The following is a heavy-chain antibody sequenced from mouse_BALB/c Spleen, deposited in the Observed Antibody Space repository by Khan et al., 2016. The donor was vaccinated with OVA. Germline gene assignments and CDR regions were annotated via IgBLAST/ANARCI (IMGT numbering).Heavy chain of an antibody. Sequence: QVRLQQSGAELARPGASVKMSCKVSGYTFTSYTMHWVKQRPGQGLEWIGYIIPSTVYTNYNQKFKDKATLTADKSSSTAYMQLSSLKSEDSAVYYCARDFHYYGSRGAMDNWGQGTSVTVSS. CDR1: GYTFTSYT. D-gene: IGHD1-1*01. CDR2: IIPSTVYT. CDR3: ARDFHYYGSRGAMDN. J-gene: IGHJ4*01. V-gene: IGHV1-4*01.